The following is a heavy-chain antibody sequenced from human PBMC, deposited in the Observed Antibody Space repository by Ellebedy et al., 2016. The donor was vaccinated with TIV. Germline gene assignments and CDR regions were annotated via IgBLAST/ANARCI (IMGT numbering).Heavy chain of an antibody. Sequence: SETLSLTCAVYGGSFSGYYWSWIRQPPGKGLEWIGEINHSGSTNYNPSLKSRVTISVDTSKNQFFLKLSSVTAADTAVYYCARREGVAATQNWFDPWGQGALVTVSS. V-gene: IGHV4-34*01. CDR2: INHSGST. CDR3: ARREGVAATQNWFDP. CDR1: GGSFSGYY. D-gene: IGHD2-15*01. J-gene: IGHJ5*02.